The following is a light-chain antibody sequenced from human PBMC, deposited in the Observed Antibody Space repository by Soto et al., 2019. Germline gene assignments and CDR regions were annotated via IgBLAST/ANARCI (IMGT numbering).Light chain of an antibody. V-gene: IGLV2-14*03. CDR2: DVS. Sequence: QSALTQPASVSGSPGQSITISCTGTSSDVGGYDYVSWYQHHPGKAPKLMLYDVSYRPSGVSNRFSGSKSGNTASLTISGLQAEDEADYYCISYTSSSLYVFGTGTKLTVL. CDR1: SSDVGGYDY. CDR3: ISYTSSSLYV. J-gene: IGLJ1*01.